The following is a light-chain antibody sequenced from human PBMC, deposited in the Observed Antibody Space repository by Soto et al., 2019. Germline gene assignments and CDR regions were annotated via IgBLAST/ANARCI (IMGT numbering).Light chain of an antibody. V-gene: IGKV1-5*01. CDR2: HAS. CDR1: ESISNW. J-gene: IGKJ1*01. CDR3: QQYRTYS. Sequence: IQLTQSPSTLPASVGDRVTLTCRASESISNWLAWYQHKPGTAPKLLIYHASILETAVPSRFSANGSGTEFTLTISSLQPRDFATYYCQQYRTYSFGQGSRVDIK.